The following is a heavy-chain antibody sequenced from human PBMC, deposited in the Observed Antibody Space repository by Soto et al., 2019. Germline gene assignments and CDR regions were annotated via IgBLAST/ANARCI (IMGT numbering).Heavy chain of an antibody. CDR2: IRPDNGNR. J-gene: IGHJ1*01. CDR1: GYTFSTSG. CDR3: ARDTESNRYND. D-gene: IGHD1-20*01. V-gene: IGHV1-18*01. Sequence: ASVKVSCKPSGYTFSTSGISWVRQAPGQGLEWVGWIRPDNGNRKSAQRLQGRVTLTTDTSASTAYMELRGLTSDDTAMYYCARDTESNRYNDWGQGTLVTVSS.